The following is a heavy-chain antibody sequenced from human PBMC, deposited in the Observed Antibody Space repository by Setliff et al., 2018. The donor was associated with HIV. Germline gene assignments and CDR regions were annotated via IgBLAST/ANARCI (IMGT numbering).Heavy chain of an antibody. J-gene: IGHJ4*02. D-gene: IGHD4-4*01. CDR1: GDSIITYY. V-gene: IGHV4-4*08. CDR3: AREHDYSNYRRLDS. CDR2: IHHSGSS. Sequence: PSETLSLTCTVSGDSIITYYWTWIRQPPGKGLEWIGYIHHSGSSDYTPSLRSRVTMSVDTSKNQFSLKLTSVTAADTAVYYCAREHDYSNYRRLDSWGQGILVTVS.